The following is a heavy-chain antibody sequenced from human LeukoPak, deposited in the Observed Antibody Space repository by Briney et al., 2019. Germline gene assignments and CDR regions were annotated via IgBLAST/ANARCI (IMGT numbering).Heavy chain of an antibody. D-gene: IGHD1-26*01. CDR3: ARDRVGATDYFDY. Sequence: GGSLRLSCAASGFTFSSYAMSWVRQAPGKGLEWVSVISGSDSSTYYADSVKGRFTISRDNSKNTLYLQMNSLRAEDTAVYYCARDRVGATDYFDYWGQGTLVTVSS. CDR2: ISGSDSST. J-gene: IGHJ4*02. CDR1: GFTFSSYA. V-gene: IGHV3-23*01.